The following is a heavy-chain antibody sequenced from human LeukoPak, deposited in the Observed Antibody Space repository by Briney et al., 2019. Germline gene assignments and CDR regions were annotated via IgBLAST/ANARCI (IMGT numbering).Heavy chain of an antibody. CDR1: GFTFSSYS. Sequence: GGSLRLSCAASGFTFSSYSMNWVRQAPGKGLEWVAAISSSSSYIYYADSVKGRSTISRDNAKNSLYLQMNSLRAEDTAVYYCARGAYYYDSSGEDAFDIWGQGTMVTVSS. J-gene: IGHJ3*02. D-gene: IGHD3-22*01. CDR2: ISSSSSYI. V-gene: IGHV3-21*01. CDR3: ARGAYYYDSSGEDAFDI.